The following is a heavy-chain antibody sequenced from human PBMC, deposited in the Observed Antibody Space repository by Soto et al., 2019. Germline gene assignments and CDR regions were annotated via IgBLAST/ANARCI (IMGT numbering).Heavy chain of an antibody. V-gene: IGHV3-33*01. CDR1: GFTFSSYG. CDR2: IWYDGSNK. Sequence: PGGSLRLSCAASGFTFSSYGMHWVRQAPGKGLEWVAVIWYDGSNKYYADSVKGRFTISRDNSKNTLYPQMNSLRAEDTAVYYCARTSSGMDVWGQGTTVTVSS. CDR3: ARTSSGMDV. J-gene: IGHJ6*02.